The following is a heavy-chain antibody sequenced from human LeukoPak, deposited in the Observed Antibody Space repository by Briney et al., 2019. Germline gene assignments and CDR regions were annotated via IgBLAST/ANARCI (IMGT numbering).Heavy chain of an antibody. J-gene: IGHJ6*03. Sequence: GGSLRLSCAASGFTFSSYAMHWVRQAPGKGLEWVAVISYDGSNKYYADSVKGRFTISRDNSKNTLYLQMNSLRAEDTAVYYCARDRSPEVGGDYEEGWLRYYYYYYMDVWGKGTTVTVSS. CDR1: GFTFSSYA. CDR3: ARDRSPEVGGDYEEGWLRYYYYYYMDV. V-gene: IGHV3-30*04. CDR2: ISYDGSNK. D-gene: IGHD4-17*01.